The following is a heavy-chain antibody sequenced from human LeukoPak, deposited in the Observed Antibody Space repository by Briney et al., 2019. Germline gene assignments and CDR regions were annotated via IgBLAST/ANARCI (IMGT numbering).Heavy chain of an antibody. J-gene: IGHJ4*02. V-gene: IGHV3-23*01. D-gene: IGHD3-22*01. CDR3: AKSWEYYFDSSGYYHTPFYFDY. Sequence: GGSLRLSCAASGFTFNNYAMSWVRQAPGRGLEWVSAISGSGDSTYFAASVKGRFTISRDNSKNTLYLSMHGLRPEDTAVYYCAKSWEYYFDSSGYYHTPFYFDYWGQGTLVTVSS. CDR1: GFTFNNYA. CDR2: ISGSGDST.